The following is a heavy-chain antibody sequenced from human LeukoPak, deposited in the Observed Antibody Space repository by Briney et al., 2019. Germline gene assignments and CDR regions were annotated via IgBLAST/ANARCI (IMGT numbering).Heavy chain of an antibody. CDR1: GGTFSSYA. D-gene: IGHD2-15*01. J-gene: IGHJ3*02. Sequence: ASVKVSCKASGGTFSSYAISWVRQAPGQGLEWMGIINPSGGSTSYAQKFQGRVTMTRDTSTSTVYMELSSLRSEDTAVYYCARTPNIVVVVAATRGRGAFDIWGQGTMVTVSS. CDR2: INPSGGST. CDR3: ARTPNIVVVVAATRGRGAFDI. V-gene: IGHV1-46*01.